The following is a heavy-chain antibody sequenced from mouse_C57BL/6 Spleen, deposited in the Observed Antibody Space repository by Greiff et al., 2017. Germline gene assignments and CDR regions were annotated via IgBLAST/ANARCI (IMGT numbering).Heavy chain of an antibody. J-gene: IGHJ4*01. CDR1: GFSFNTYA. V-gene: IGHV10-1*01. CDR3: VRQYQGYYAMDY. CDR2: IRSKSNNYAT. Sequence: DVKLVESGGGLVQPKGSLKLSCAASGFSFNTYAMNWVRQAPGKGLEWVARIRSKSNNYATYYADSVKDRFTISRDDSESMLYLQMNNLKTEDTAMYYCVRQYQGYYAMDYWGQGTSVTVSS. D-gene: IGHD5-1*01.